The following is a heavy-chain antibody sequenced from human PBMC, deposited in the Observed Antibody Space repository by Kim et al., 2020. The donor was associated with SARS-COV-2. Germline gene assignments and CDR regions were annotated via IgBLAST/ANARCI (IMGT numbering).Heavy chain of an antibody. D-gene: IGHD3-10*01. CDR3: ARVANTMVRGVIIRGWFDP. V-gene: IGHV4-34*01. J-gene: IGHJ5*02. CDR2: INHSGST. Sequence: SETLSLTCAVYGGSFSGYYWSWIRQPPGKGLEWIGEINHSGSTNYNPSLKSRVTISVDTSKNQFSLKLSSVTAADTAVYYCARVANTMVRGVIIRGWFDPWGQGTLVTVSS. CDR1: GGSFSGYY.